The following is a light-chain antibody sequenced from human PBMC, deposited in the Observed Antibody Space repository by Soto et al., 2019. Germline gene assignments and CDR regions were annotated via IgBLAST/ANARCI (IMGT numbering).Light chain of an antibody. CDR1: QSVSSN. V-gene: IGKV3-15*01. CDR3: QQYNNWPPV. CDR2: GAS. J-gene: IGKJ3*01. Sequence: EIVMTQSPATLSVSPGERATLSCRASQSVSSNLAWYQQKPGQAPRLLIYGASTRATGIPARFSGSGSGTEFTLTISSLQSEDFVVYYCQQYNNWPPVFGPGTKVDIK.